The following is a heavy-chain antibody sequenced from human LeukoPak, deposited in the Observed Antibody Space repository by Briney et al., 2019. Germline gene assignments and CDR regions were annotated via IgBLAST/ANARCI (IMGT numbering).Heavy chain of an antibody. Sequence: SETLSLTCTVSGGSISLSSHYWAWIRQPPGKGLEWIGSLYYSGTTNYNPSLKSRVTISVDTSKDQFSLKVNSVTAADTAVYYCVRTQSSYSGYAFDIWGQGTVVTVSS. CDR3: VRTQSSYSGYAFDI. V-gene: IGHV4-39*07. CDR1: GGSISLSSHY. D-gene: IGHD1-26*01. CDR2: LYYSGTT. J-gene: IGHJ3*02.